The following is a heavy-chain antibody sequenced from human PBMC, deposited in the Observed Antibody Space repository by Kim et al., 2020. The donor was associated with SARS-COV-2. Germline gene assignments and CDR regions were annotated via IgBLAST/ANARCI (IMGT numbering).Heavy chain of an antibody. CDR2: IYYSGST. J-gene: IGHJ6*03. D-gene: IGHD1-1*01. CDR3: AGGAVERPSHPYYYYYTDV. Sequence: SETLSLTCTVSGGSISSGGYYWSWIRQHPGKGLEWIGYIYYSGSTYYNSSLKSRVTISVDTSKNQFSLKLSSVTAADTAVYYCAGGAVERPSHPYYYYYTDVWGKGTTVTISS. V-gene: IGHV4-31*03. CDR1: GGSISSGGYY.